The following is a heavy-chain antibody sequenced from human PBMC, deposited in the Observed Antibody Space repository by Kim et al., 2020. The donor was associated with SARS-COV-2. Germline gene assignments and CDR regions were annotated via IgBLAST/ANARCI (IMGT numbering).Heavy chain of an antibody. CDR1: GFPFSDYY. Sequence: GGSLRLSCAASGFPFSDYYMSWIRQAPGKGLEWFSYISRSGTTIFYADSVKGRFTISRDSANNSLHLQMNSLRADDTAVYYCARLGTQGIDYWGQGTLVT. CDR2: ISRSGTTI. D-gene: IGHD7-27*01. J-gene: IGHJ4*02. V-gene: IGHV3-11*01. CDR3: ARLGTQGIDY.